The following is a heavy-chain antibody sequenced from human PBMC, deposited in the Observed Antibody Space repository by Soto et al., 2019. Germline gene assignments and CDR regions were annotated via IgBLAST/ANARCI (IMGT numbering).Heavy chain of an antibody. CDR1: GFTFSSYA. CDR3: AKVRISGWDLWYYFDY. CDR2: ISGSGGST. J-gene: IGHJ4*02. V-gene: IGHV3-23*01. Sequence: PGGSLRLSCAASGFTFSSYAMSWVRQAPGKGLEWVSAISGSGGSTYYANSVKGRFTISRDNSKNTLYLQMNSLIAEDTAVFYCAKVRISGWDLWYYFDYWGQGTLVTVSS. D-gene: IGHD6-19*01.